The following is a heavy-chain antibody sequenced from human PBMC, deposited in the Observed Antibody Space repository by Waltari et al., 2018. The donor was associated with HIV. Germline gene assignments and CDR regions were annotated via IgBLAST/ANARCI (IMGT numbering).Heavy chain of an antibody. V-gene: IGHV3-30-3*01. J-gene: IGHJ4*02. CDR1: GFTFSSYV. Sequence: QVQLVESGGGVVQPGRYLRLSCEASGFTFSSYVMHWVRQAPGKGLEWVAVISYDGDNKYYADSVKGRFTISRDNSKNTLYLQMNSLRAEDTAVYYCAVGWSRADYWGQGTLVTVSS. CDR3: AVGWSRADY. CDR2: ISYDGDNK. D-gene: IGHD6-19*01.